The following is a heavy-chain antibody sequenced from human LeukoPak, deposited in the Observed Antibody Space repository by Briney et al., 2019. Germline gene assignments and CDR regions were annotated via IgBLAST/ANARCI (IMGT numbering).Heavy chain of an antibody. J-gene: IGHJ4*02. CDR3: ARAYFGYSYGT. CDR2: IYYSGST. CDR1: GGSISSYY. D-gene: IGHD5-18*01. V-gene: IGHV4-59*08. Sequence: SETLSLTCTVSGGSISSYYWSWIRQPPGKGLEWIGYIYYSGSTNYNPSLKSRVTISVDTFKNQFSLKLSSVTAADTAVYYCARAYFGYSYGTWGQGTLVAVSS.